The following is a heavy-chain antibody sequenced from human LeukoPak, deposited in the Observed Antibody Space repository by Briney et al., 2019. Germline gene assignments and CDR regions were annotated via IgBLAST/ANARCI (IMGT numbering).Heavy chain of an antibody. Sequence: SETLSLTCAVFGGSFSNFYWTWIPQPPGKGLEWIGEINHSGRTNYNPSLKGRVSISVDTSRNQVSLKLTSVTAADTAVYYCARGRLATVVTPSISADFDYWGQGTLVTVSS. CDR3: ARGRLATVVTPSISADFDY. D-gene: IGHD4-23*01. CDR1: GGSFSNFY. CDR2: INHSGRT. V-gene: IGHV4-34*01. J-gene: IGHJ4*02.